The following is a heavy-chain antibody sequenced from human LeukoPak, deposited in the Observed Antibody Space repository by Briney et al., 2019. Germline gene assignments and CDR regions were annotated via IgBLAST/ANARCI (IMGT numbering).Heavy chain of an antibody. V-gene: IGHV3-21*01. CDR1: EFTFSSYN. Sequence: GGSLRLSCAASEFTFSSYNMNWVRQAPGKGLGWVSSISSSSKYIYYADSVKGRFTISRDNAKNSLYLQMNSLRAEDTAVYYCAREPFWSGYYSNLHFDYWGQGTLVTVSS. J-gene: IGHJ4*02. D-gene: IGHD3-3*01. CDR2: ISSSSKYI. CDR3: AREPFWSGYYSNLHFDY.